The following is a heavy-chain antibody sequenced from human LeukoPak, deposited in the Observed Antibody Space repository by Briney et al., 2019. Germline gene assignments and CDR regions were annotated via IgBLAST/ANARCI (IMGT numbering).Heavy chain of an antibody. V-gene: IGHV3-9*01. CDR2: ISWNSGSR. D-gene: IGHD2-15*01. CDR3: AKDGRDCSGGSCSPYYYYYYGMDV. J-gene: IGHJ6*02. CDR1: GFTFDDYA. Sequence: GRSLRLSCAASGFTFDDYAMHWVRQAPGKGLEWVSAISWNSGSRGYADSVKGRFTISRDNAKNSLYLQMNSLRAEDTALYYCAKDGRDCSGGSCSPYYYYYYGMDVWGQGTTVTVSS.